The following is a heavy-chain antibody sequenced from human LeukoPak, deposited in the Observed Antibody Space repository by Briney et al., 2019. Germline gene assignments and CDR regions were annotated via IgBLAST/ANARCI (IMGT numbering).Heavy chain of an antibody. V-gene: IGHV4-4*07. CDR1: GGSISGYY. D-gene: IGHD1-7*01. CDR2: VYTSGST. Sequence: SETLSLICSVSGGSISGYYWTWIRQPAGKGLEWIGRVYTSGSTHYNPSLKTRLTMSVDTSKNQFSLKLSSVTAADTAVYYCARLITGTTTAFDIWGQGTMVTVSS. J-gene: IGHJ3*02. CDR3: ARLITGTTTAFDI.